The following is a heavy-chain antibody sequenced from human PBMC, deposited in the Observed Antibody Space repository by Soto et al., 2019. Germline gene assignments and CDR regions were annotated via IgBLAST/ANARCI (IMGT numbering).Heavy chain of an antibody. CDR2: LSAYNGNT. CDR3: ATASEWLRLEVIHFDY. CDR1: GYTFTSYG. D-gene: IGHD5-12*01. J-gene: IGHJ4*01. Sequence: ASLKVSCTASGYTFTSYGNSWVRQAPVQGHVWMVCLSAYNGNTNYAQKLQGRVTMTTDTSTSKAYMELGSLRSDDTAVYYCATASEWLRLEVIHFDYWG. V-gene: IGHV1-18*01.